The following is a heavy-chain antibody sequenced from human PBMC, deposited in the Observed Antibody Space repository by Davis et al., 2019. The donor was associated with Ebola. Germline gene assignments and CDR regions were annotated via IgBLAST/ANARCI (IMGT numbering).Heavy chain of an antibody. CDR1: VITFSSYA. D-gene: IGHD5-18*01. CDR3: ARDGVDTAMFWGYYYGMDV. V-gene: IGHV3-30*04. J-gene: IGHJ6*02. Sequence: PGGSLRLSCADSVITFSSYAMTWVRQAPGKGLEWVAVISYDGSNKYYADSVKGRFTISRDNAKNSLYLQMNSLRAEDTAVYYCARDGVDTAMFWGYYYGMDVWGQGTTVTVSS. CDR2: ISYDGSNK.